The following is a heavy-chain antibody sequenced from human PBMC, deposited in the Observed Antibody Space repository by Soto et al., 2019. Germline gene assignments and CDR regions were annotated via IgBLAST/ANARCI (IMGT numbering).Heavy chain of an antibody. J-gene: IGHJ6*02. V-gene: IGHV3-30*18. CDR1: GFTFSSYG. CDR3: AKDRKRGGMDV. D-gene: IGHD3-10*01. CDR2: ISYDGSNK. Sequence: QVQLVESGGGVVQPGRSLRLSCAASGFTFSSYGMHWVRQAPGKGLEWVAVISYDGSNKYYADSVKGRFTISRDNSKNTLYLQMNSLRSEDTAVYYCAKDRKRGGMDVWGQGTTVTVFS.